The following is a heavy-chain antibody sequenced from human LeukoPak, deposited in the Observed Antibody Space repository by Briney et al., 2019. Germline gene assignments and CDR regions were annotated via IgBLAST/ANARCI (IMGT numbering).Heavy chain of an antibody. CDR3: ARTYYYYYYMDV. V-gene: IGHV3-53*01. J-gene: IGHJ6*03. CDR1: GFTLSSYG. CDR2: LYSSATT. Sequence: GGSLRLSCAASGFTLSSYGLHWVRQAPGKGLEWVSILYSSATTYYADSVTGRFTISRDNSKNTLYLQMNSLRAEDTAVYYCARTYYYYYYMDVWGKGTTVTVSS.